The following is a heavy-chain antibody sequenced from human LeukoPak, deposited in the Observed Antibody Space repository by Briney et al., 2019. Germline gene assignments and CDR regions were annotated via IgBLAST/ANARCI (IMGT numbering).Heavy chain of an antibody. V-gene: IGHV5-51*01. CDR1: GYSFTSYW. D-gene: IGHD4-11*01. J-gene: IGHJ4*02. CDR3: ARLQDYSNYLGYFDY. Sequence: GEYLKISCKGSGYSFTSYWIGWVRQMPGKGLEWMGTIYPGDSDTRYSPSFQGQVTISADKSISTAYLQWSSLKASDTAMYYCARLQDYSNYLGYFDYWGQGTLVTVSS. CDR2: IYPGDSDT.